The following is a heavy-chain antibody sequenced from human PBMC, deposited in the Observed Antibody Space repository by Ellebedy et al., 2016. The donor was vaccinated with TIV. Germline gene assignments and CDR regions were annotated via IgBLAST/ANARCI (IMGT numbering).Heavy chain of an antibody. J-gene: IGHJ6*02. Sequence: GSLRLXXAVYGGSFSGYYWSWIRQPPGKGLEWIGEINHSGSTNYNPSLKSRVTISVDTSKNQFSLKLSSVTAADTAVYYCARASNSVWGSYRYYYYGMDVWGQGTTVTVSS. D-gene: IGHD3-16*02. V-gene: IGHV4-34*01. CDR2: INHSGST. CDR1: GGSFSGYY. CDR3: ARASNSVWGSYRYYYYGMDV.